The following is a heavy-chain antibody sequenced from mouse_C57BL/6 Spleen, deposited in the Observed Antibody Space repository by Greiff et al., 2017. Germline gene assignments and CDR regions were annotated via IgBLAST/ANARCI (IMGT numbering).Heavy chain of an antibody. Sequence: LHQSGPVLARPGASVKMSCTTSGSPFTSYWLHWVQQRPGQGLEWLGAIYPGNRDPSYNQKFQGKAKLTAVTSASTAYMELSSLTNEDSAVYYCTRSGYGYDGDYWGQGTTLTVSS. CDR2: IYPGNRDP. V-gene: IGHV1-5*01. D-gene: IGHD2-2*01. CDR1: GSPFTSYW. CDR3: TRSGYGYDGDY. J-gene: IGHJ2*01.